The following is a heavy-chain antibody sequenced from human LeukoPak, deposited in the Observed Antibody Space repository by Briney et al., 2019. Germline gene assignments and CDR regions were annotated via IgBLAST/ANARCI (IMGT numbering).Heavy chain of an antibody. CDR2: IYCSGST. D-gene: IGHD4-23*01. V-gene: IGHV4-59*01. J-gene: IGHJ3*02. CDR1: GGSINNYY. CDR3: ARVSNDYSGNGAFDI. Sequence: SSETLSLTCTVSGGSINNYYWIWIRQSPGKGLEWIAYIYCSGSTNYNPSLESRVTISVDTSNNQFSLKLSSVTAADTAVYFCARVSNDYSGNGAFDIWGQGTMVTVSS.